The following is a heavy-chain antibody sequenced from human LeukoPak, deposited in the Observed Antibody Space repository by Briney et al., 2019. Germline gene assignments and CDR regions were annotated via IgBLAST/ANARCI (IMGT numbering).Heavy chain of an antibody. V-gene: IGHV3-11*01. J-gene: IGHJ4*02. CDR2: ISSSGSTI. CDR3: ARDKGTILRYFDWLLSPFDY. Sequence: PGGSLRLSCAASGFTFSDYYMSWIRQAPGKGLEWVSYISSSGSTIYYADSVKGRFTISRDNAKNSLYLQMNSLRAEDTAVYYCARDKGTILRYFDWLLSPFDYWGQGTLVTVSS. CDR1: GFTFSDYY. D-gene: IGHD3-9*01.